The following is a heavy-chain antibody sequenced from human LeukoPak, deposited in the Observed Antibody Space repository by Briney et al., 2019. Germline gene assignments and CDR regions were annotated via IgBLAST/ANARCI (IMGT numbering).Heavy chain of an antibody. CDR3: ARDAKDSQSGMDV. CDR1: GFTFSSNG. CDR2: IWYDGSNK. V-gene: IGHV3-33*01. Sequence: GRFLRLSCAASGFTFSSNGLNRVRQVPGRGLEWGEVIWYDGSNKYYADSVKGRFTISRDNSKNTLYLQMNSLRAEDTAVYYCARDAKDSQSGMDVWGQGTTVTVSS. J-gene: IGHJ6*02. D-gene: IGHD3/OR15-3a*01.